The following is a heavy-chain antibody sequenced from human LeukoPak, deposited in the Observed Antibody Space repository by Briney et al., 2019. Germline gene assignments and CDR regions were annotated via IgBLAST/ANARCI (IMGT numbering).Heavy chain of an antibody. Sequence: GRSLRLSCAASGFTFSSYAMHWVRQAPGKGLEWVAVISYDGSNKYYADSVKGRFTISRDNSKNTLYLQMNSLRAEDMAVYYCAREMSGYWGQGTLVTVSS. CDR2: ISYDGSNK. J-gene: IGHJ4*02. V-gene: IGHV3-30*04. D-gene: IGHD3-10*01. CDR3: AREMSGY. CDR1: GFTFSSYA.